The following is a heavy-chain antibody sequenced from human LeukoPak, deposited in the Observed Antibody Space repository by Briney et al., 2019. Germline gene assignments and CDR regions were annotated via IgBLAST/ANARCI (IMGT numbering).Heavy chain of an antibody. CDR3: ARVEEVVVAATTGLYNWFDP. CDR1: GYTFTSYG. CDR2: ISAYNGNT. V-gene: IGHV1-18*01. Sequence: GASVKVSCKASGYTFTSYGISWVRQAPGQGLEWMGWISAYNGNTNYAQKLQGRVTMTTDTSTSTAYMELRSLRSDDTAVYYCARVEEVVVAATTGLYNWFDPWGQGTLVTVSS. J-gene: IGHJ5*02. D-gene: IGHD2-15*01.